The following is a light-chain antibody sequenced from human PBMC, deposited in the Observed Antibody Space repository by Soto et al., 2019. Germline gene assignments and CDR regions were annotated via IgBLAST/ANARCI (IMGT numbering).Light chain of an antibody. Sequence: QSVLTQPPSVSGAPGQRVTISCTGSSSNIGAGYDVHWYQQLPGTAPKLLIYGNSNRPSGVPDRFSGSQSGTSASLAITGLQAEDEADYYCQSSDSSLSGYVVFGGGTKVTVL. V-gene: IGLV1-40*01. J-gene: IGLJ2*01. CDR1: SSNIGAGYD. CDR2: GNS. CDR3: QSSDSSLSGYVV.